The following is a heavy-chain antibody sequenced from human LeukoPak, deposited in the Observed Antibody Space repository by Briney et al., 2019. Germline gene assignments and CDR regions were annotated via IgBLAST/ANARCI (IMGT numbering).Heavy chain of an antibody. CDR1: GGSTSNHY. Sequence: SETLSLTCTVSGGSTSNHYWSWIRQAAGKGLEWIGRIYTSGSTNYNPSLKSRVAMSIDTSRNQFSLKLGSVTAADTAVYYCARGVSTITDDYWGQGTLVTVSS. CDR3: ARGVSTITDDY. D-gene: IGHD5/OR15-5a*01. J-gene: IGHJ4*02. CDR2: IYTSGST. V-gene: IGHV4-4*07.